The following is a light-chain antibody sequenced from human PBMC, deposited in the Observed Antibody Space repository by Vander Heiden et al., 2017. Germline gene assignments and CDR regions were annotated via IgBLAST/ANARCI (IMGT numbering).Light chain of an antibody. CDR2: VNSDGTH. CDR3: QTWDTGIEI. V-gene: IGLV4-69*01. CDR1: SGHSNYA. Sequence: QLVVTQSPSASASLGASVKLTCILSSGHSNYAIAWPQQQPEKGPRYLMKVNSDGTHRKGDGIPDRFSGSSSGAERYLTISTLQSEDEADYYCQTWDTGIEIIGGGTKLTVL. J-gene: IGLJ2*01.